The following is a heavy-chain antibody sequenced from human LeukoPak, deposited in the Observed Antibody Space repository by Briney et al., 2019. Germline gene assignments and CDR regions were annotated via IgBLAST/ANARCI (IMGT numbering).Heavy chain of an antibody. CDR1: GFTFSTYW. V-gene: IGHV3-74*01. Sequence: GGSLRLSCAASGFTFSTYWMHWVRQAPGKGLVWVSRINSDGGSRNYADFVKGRFTISRDNAKNTLFLQMNSLRAEDTGVYYCVRDGDSFDFDYWGQGTPVTVSS. D-gene: IGHD4-17*01. J-gene: IGHJ4*02. CDR3: VRDGDSFDFDY. CDR2: INSDGGSR.